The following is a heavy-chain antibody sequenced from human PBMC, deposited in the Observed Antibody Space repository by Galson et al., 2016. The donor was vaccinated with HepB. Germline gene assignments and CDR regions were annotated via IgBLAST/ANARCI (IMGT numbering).Heavy chain of an antibody. V-gene: IGHV3-30*04. CDR2: ISKDGRNK. J-gene: IGHJ4*02. Sequence: SLRLSCAATGSTFSSSAMHWVRQAPGKGLEWVAVISKDGRNKYYADSVGGRFTVSRDNSNNTLFLQMNTLRAEDTAVYYCARRGPRHGRAPRNGGYDYFDSWGQGTLVTISS. CDR3: ARRGPRHGRAPRNGGYDYFDS. CDR1: GSTFSSSA. D-gene: IGHD5-12*01.